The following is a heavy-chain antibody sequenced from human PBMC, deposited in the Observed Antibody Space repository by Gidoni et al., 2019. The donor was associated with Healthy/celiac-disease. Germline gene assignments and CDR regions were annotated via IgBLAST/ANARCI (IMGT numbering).Heavy chain of an antibody. CDR1: GHTFTSYY. Sequence: QVQLVQSGAEVKKPGASVKVSCKASGHTFTSYYMHWVRQAPGQGLEWMGIINPSGGSTSYAQKFQGRVTMTRDTSTSTVYMELSSLRSEDTAVYYCARDELLVTRGTEYFQHWGQGTLVTVSS. D-gene: IGHD2-21*02. CDR3: ARDELLVTRGTEYFQH. J-gene: IGHJ1*01. V-gene: IGHV1-46*01. CDR2: INPSGGST.